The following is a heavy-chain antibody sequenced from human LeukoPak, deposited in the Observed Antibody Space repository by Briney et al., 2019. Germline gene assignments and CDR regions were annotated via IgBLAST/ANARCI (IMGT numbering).Heavy chain of an antibody. J-gene: IGHJ4*02. Sequence: ASVKVSCKASGYTFIDYYMHWLRQAPGQGIEWIGWISPNSGGTKYVQKFQGRVTMTRDTSITTVYMELSGLSFDDTAVYYCARGGGRYSVDYWGQGTLVIVSS. D-gene: IGHD1-26*01. CDR2: ISPNSGGT. CDR3: ARGGGRYSVDY. V-gene: IGHV1-2*02. CDR1: GYTFIDYY.